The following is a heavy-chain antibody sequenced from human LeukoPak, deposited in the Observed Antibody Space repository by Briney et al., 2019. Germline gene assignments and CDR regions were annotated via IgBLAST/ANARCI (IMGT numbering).Heavy chain of an antibody. CDR1: GFTFSSYS. V-gene: IGHV3-21*01. CDR2: ISSSSSYI. Sequence: GGSLRLSCAASGFTFSSYSMNWVRHAPGKGLELVSSISSSSSYIYYADSVKGRFTISRDNAKNSLYLQMNSLRAEDTAVYYCARDLGLYCSSTSCYEGRYFDYWGQGTLVTVSS. D-gene: IGHD2-2*01. CDR3: ARDLGLYCSSTSCYEGRYFDY. J-gene: IGHJ4*02.